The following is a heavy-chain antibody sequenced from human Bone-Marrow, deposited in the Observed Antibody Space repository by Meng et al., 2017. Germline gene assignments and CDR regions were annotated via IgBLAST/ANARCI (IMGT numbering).Heavy chain of an antibody. D-gene: IGHD2-15*01. J-gene: IGHJ4*02. V-gene: IGHV3-72*01. Sequence: GESLKISCAASGFTFSDHYMDWVRQAPGKGLEWIGRTRDKANSYTTEYAATVKSSFTSSRDESKNSLQLQMNSLKTEDTAVYYCARVSSAANVFDYWGQGTLVTVSS. CDR3: ARVSSAANVFDY. CDR1: GFTFSDHY. CDR2: TRDKANSYTT.